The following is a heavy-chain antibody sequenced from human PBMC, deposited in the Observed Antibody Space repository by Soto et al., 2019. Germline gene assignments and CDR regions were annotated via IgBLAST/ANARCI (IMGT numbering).Heavy chain of an antibody. J-gene: IGHJ6*02. CDR2: IYYSGST. CDR3: ARHWTTVSYGMDV. D-gene: IGHD4-4*01. CDR1: GGSISSSSYY. Sequence: PSETLSLTCTVSGGSISSSSYYWGWIRQPPGKGLEWIGSIYYSGSTYYNPSLKSRVTISVDTSKNQFSLKLSSVTAADTAVYYCARHWTTVSYGMDVWGQGTTVTVSS. V-gene: IGHV4-39*01.